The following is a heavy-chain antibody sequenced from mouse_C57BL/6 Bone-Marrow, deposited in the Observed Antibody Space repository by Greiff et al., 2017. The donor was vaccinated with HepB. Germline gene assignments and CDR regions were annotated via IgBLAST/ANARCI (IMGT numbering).Heavy chain of an antibody. D-gene: IGHD1-1*01. CDR3: ARRDYYGSSYWYFDV. CDR2: INPGSGGT. Sequence: QVQLKESGAELVRPGTSVKVSCKASGYAFTNYLIEWVKQRPGQGLEWIGVINPGSGGTNYNEKFKGKATLTADKSSSTAYMQLSSLTSEDSAVSFCARRDYYGSSYWYFDVWGTGTTVTVSS. CDR1: GYAFTNYL. J-gene: IGHJ1*03. V-gene: IGHV1-54*01.